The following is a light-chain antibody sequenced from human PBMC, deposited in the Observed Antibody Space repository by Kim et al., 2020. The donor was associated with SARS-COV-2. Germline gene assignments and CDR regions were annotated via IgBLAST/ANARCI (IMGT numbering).Light chain of an antibody. V-gene: IGKV1-39*01. J-gene: IGKJ2*01. CDR1: QNINTY. CDR2: SAS. CDR3: QQTHTVPPT. Sequence: DIQMTQSPSSLSASVGDRVTITCRASQNINTYLNWYQQKPGQAPKLLIHSASSLQSGVQSTFSGSGSGTDFALTITSLKPEDSATYFCQQTHTVPPTFGQGTKVDIK.